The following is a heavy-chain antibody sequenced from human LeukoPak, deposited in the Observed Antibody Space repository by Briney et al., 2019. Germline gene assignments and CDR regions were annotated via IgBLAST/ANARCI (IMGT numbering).Heavy chain of an antibody. J-gene: IGHJ3*02. CDR3: AKVPPYYYDSSGYPLAHAFDI. CDR1: GFTFSGYA. Sequence: PGGSPRLSCAASGFTFSGYAMSWVRQAPGKGLEWVSAISGSGGSTYYADSVKGRFTISRDNSKNTLYLQMNSLRAEDTAVYYCAKVPPYYYDSSGYPLAHAFDIWGQGTMVTVSS. CDR2: ISGSGGST. D-gene: IGHD3-22*01. V-gene: IGHV3-23*01.